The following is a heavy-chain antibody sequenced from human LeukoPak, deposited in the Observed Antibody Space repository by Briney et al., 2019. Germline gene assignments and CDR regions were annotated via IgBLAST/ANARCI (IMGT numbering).Heavy chain of an antibody. CDR3: ARGEMITFGGVIVISTFDI. J-gene: IGHJ3*02. CDR2: INPNSGGT. V-gene: IGHV1-2*04. Sequence: VASVTVSCKASGYTFTGYYMHWVRQAPGQGLEWMGWINPNSGGTNYAQKFQGWVTMTRDTSISTACMELSRLRSDDTAVYYCARGEMITFGGVIVISTFDIWGQGTMVTVS. CDR1: GYTFTGYY. D-gene: IGHD3-16*02.